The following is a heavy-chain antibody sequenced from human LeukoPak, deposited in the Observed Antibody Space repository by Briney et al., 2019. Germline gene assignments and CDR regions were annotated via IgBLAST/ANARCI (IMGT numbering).Heavy chain of an antibody. J-gene: IGHJ4*02. CDR1: GGSISSYY. V-gene: IGHV4-4*07. D-gene: IGHD3-22*01. CDR2: IYTSGTT. CDR3: ARANYDGSDY. Sequence: PSETLSLTCTVSGGSISSYYLSWIRQPAGKGLVWIGRIYTSGTTNYNPSLKSRVTMSVDTSKNQFSLKMRSVTAVDTAVYYCARANYDGSDYWGQGTLVTVSS.